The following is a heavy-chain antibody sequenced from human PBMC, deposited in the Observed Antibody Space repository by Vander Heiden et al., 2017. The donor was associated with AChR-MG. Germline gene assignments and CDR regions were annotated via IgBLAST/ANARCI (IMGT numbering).Heavy chain of an antibody. CDR1: GFTFSDYY. J-gene: IGHJ5*02. CDR2: ISTSDTTI. CDR3: ARHTMLSTRNWVDP. Sequence: QVQLVESGGDLVKPGGSLRLSCAASGFTFSDYYMSWIRQAPGKGLEWVAYISTSDTTIYYADSVKGRFTISRDNAKNSLYLQMNSLRAEDTAVYYCARHTMLSTRNWVDPWGQGTLVTVSS. D-gene: IGHD2-8*01. V-gene: IGHV3-11*01.